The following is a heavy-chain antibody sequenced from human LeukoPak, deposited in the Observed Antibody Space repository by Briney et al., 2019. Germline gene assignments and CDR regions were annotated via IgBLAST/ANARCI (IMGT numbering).Heavy chain of an antibody. CDR1: GYSFTNYW. D-gene: IGHD2-15*01. V-gene: IGHV5-51*01. CDR3: ARHMDGSYYYGMDV. Sequence: GESLKISCRGSGYSFTNYWIGWVRQMPGKGLEWMGIIYPGDFDTKYSPSFQGQVTMSADRSISTAYLQWSSLKASDTAMYYCARHMDGSYYYGMDVWGQGTTVTVSS. CDR2: IYPGDFDT. J-gene: IGHJ6*02.